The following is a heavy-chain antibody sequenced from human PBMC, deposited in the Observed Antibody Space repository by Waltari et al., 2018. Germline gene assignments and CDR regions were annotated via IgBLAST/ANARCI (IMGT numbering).Heavy chain of an antibody. Sequence: QVQLQESGPGLVTPSETLYLTCAVSGYSISSGYYWGWIRQPPGKGLEWIGNIYHSGSTHYNPSLKSRVTISVDTSKNQFSLKLSSVTAAGTAVYYCARRAAITAAGPTYYMDVWGKGTTVTVSS. V-gene: IGHV4-38-2*01. CDR2: IYHSGST. CDR1: GYSISSGYY. D-gene: IGHD6-13*01. CDR3: ARRAAITAAGPTYYMDV. J-gene: IGHJ6*03.